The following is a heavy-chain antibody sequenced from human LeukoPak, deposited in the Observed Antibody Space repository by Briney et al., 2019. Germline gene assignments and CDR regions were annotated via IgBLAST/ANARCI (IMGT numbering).Heavy chain of an antibody. J-gene: IGHJ4*02. CDR2: IYYSGST. CDR1: GGSISSGDYY. CDR3: ASGHFDWPYYFDY. V-gene: IGHV4-31*03. Sequence: SETLSLTCTVSGGSISSGDYYWSWIRQHPGKGLEWIGYIYYSGSTYYNPSLKSRVTISVDTSKNQFSLRLSSVTAADTAVYYCASGHFDWPYYFDYWGQGTLVTVSS. D-gene: IGHD3-9*01.